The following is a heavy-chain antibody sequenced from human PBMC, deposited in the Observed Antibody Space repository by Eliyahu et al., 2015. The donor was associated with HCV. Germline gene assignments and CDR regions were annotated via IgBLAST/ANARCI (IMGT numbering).Heavy chain of an antibody. CDR2: ISGSGGST. Sequence: EVQLLESGGGLVQPGGSLRLSCEASGFTFGSYAGRWSPQAPGKGLGWVSAISGSGGSTYYADSVKGRFTISRDNSKNTLYLQMNSLRAEDTAVYYCAKLDPGIAAAGMIGPLDYWGQGTLVTVSS. J-gene: IGHJ4*02. V-gene: IGHV3-23*01. D-gene: IGHD6-13*01. CDR1: GFTFGSYA. CDR3: AKLDPGIAAAGMIGPLDY.